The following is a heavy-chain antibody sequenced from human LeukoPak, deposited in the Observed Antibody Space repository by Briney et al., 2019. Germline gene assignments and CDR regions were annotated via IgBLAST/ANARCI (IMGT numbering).Heavy chain of an antibody. CDR3: ARWGVHGTTTYCFDY. J-gene: IGHJ4*02. V-gene: IGHV1-18*04. D-gene: IGHD2/OR15-2a*01. CDR1: GYSFTNYG. CDR2: ISGENGNT. Sequence: GPSVKVSCKTSGYSFTNYGISWMPQAPGQGPEWMGWISGENGNTNYAQKFQARFTITTNTSTGVAYMELRSLRSDDTAVYYCARWGVHGTTTYCFDYWGQGSLVTVSS.